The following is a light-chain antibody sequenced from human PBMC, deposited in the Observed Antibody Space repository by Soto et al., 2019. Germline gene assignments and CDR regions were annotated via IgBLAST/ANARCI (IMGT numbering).Light chain of an antibody. J-gene: IGKJ2*01. CDR3: QQRSNWLMYT. V-gene: IGKV3D-20*02. CDR1: QSVSSSY. Sequence: EIVLTQSPGTLSLSPGERATLSCRASQSVSSSYLAWYQHKPGQAPRLLIYRTSSRATGIPDRFSGSGSGTDFTLTISRLEPEDFAVYYCQQRSNWLMYTFGQGSKLEIK. CDR2: RTS.